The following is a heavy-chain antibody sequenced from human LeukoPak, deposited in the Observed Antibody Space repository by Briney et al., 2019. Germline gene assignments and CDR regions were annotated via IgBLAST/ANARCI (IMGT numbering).Heavy chain of an antibody. J-gene: IGHJ3*02. Sequence: KSSETLSLTCTVSGGSISSYYWSWIRQPPGKGLEWIGYIYYSGSTNYNPSLKSRVTISVDTSKNQFSLKLSSVTAADTAVYYCARAIVEYYYDSSSTGAFDIWGQGTMVTVSS. V-gene: IGHV4-59*01. CDR2: IYYSGST. D-gene: IGHD3-22*01. CDR3: ARAIVEYYYDSSSTGAFDI. CDR1: GGSISSYY.